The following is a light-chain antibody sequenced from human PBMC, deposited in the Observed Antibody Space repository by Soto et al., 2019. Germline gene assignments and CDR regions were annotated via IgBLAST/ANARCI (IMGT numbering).Light chain of an antibody. CDR2: EVF. Sequence: QSALTQPASVSGSPGQSIIISCTGTSSDVGSFNYVSWYQQHPGKAPKLMIYEVFNRPSGVSNRFTGSKSGSTASLTISGLQAEDEADYYCTSYTLDSTLVFGGGTKLTVL. CDR1: SSDVGSFNY. CDR3: TSYTLDSTLV. V-gene: IGLV2-14*01. J-gene: IGLJ2*01.